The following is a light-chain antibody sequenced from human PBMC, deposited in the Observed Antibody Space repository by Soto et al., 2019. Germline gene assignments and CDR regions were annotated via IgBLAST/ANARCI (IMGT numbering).Light chain of an antibody. V-gene: IGKV3-15*01. CDR3: QQYNNWRT. Sequence: NVLTQSPGALSLSPGERATLSCRASQTVSGSYVAWYQQKPGQTPRLLIYGASSRATGIPARISGSGSGTEFTLTISSLQSEDFAVYYCQQYNNWRTFGQGTKVDIK. CDR2: GAS. J-gene: IGKJ1*01. CDR1: QTVSGS.